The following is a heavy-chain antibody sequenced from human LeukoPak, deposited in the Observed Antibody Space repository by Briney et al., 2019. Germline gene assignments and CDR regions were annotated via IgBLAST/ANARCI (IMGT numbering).Heavy chain of an antibody. CDR1: GFTFSSYS. J-gene: IGHJ4*02. Sequence: PGGSLRLSCAASGFTFSSYSMNWVRQAPGKGLEWVSYISSSSSTIYYADSVKGRFTISRDNAKNSLYLQMNSLRAEDTALYYCAKVRGYSYGSFDYWGQGTLVTVSS. CDR2: ISSSSSTI. CDR3: AKVRGYSYGSFDY. V-gene: IGHV3-48*04. D-gene: IGHD5-18*01.